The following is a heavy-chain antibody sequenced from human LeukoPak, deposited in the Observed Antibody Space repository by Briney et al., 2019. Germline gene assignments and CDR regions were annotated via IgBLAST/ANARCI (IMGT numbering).Heavy chain of an antibody. V-gene: IGHV5-51*01. J-gene: IGHJ4*02. CDR3: ARQLGYCSSTSCYTVDY. D-gene: IGHD2-2*02. CDR1: GYSFTSYW. Sequence: GESLKISCKGSGYSFTSYWIGWVRQMPGKGLEWMGIVYPVDSDTRYRPSFQGQVTISADKSISTAYLQWSSLKASDTAMYYCARQLGYCSSTSCYTVDYWGQGTLVTVSS. CDR2: VYPVDSDT.